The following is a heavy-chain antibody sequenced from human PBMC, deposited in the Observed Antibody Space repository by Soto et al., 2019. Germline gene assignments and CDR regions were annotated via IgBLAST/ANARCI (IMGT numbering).Heavy chain of an antibody. Sequence: PGESLKISCKGSGYSFTSYWIGWVRQMPGKGLEWMGIIYPGDSDTRYSPSFQGQVTISADKSISTAYLQWSSLKASDTAMYYCAVGMGYYDFWSGYYPFDYWGQGTLVTVSS. CDR2: IYPGDSDT. CDR1: GYSFTSYW. CDR3: AVGMGYYDFWSGYYPFDY. J-gene: IGHJ4*02. V-gene: IGHV5-51*01. D-gene: IGHD3-3*01.